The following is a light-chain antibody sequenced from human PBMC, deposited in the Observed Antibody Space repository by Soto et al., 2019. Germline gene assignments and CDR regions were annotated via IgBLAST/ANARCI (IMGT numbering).Light chain of an antibody. Sequence: EIVLTQSPATLSLSPGERATLSCRASQSVSSSLAWYQQKPGQAPRLLIYDASNRATGIPARFSGSGSGTDFPLTITSLEPEDFAVYYCQKRSNWPLTFGGGTKVEIK. CDR2: DAS. CDR1: QSVSSS. V-gene: IGKV3-11*01. J-gene: IGKJ4*01. CDR3: QKRSNWPLT.